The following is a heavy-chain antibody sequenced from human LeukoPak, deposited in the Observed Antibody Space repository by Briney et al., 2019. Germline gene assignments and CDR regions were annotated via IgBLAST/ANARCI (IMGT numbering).Heavy chain of an antibody. D-gene: IGHD5-24*01. CDR2: IYYSGST. CDR3: ARSKSGMATIIDY. Sequence: SETLSLTCTVSGGSISSYYWSWIRQPPGKGLEWIGYIYYSGSTNCNPSLKSRVTISVDTSKNQSSLKLSSVTAADTAVYYCARSKSGMATIIDYWGQGTLVTVSS. J-gene: IGHJ4*02. V-gene: IGHV4-59*08. CDR1: GGSISSYY.